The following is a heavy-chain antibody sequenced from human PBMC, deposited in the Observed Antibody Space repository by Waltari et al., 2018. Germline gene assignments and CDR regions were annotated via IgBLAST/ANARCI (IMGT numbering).Heavy chain of an antibody. CDR2: CVSSGRTI. D-gene: IGHD5-12*01. CDR1: GFTFSSYS. CDR3: ACQGRDGYHDAVDI. V-gene: IGHV3-48*04. J-gene: IGHJ3*02. Sequence: EVQLVESGGGLVQHGGSLRLSCAAYGFTFSSYSMNWVRQAPGKGLGWVSYCVSSGRTIEHEGIGKGRFTISRDNAKNSLYRQMNSLRAEDTAVYYWACQGRDGYHDAVDICGQGTMVPVSS.